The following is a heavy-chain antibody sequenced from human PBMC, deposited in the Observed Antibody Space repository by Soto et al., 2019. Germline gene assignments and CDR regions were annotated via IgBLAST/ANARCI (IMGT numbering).Heavy chain of an antibody. Sequence: WRGVIYPGDSDTRYSPSFHGQVTISADKSISTAYLQWSSLKASDTAMYFCARLPGVRGVFDGFNVWGQGTMVTVSS. CDR3: ARLPGVRGVFDGFNV. D-gene: IGHD3-10*01. CDR2: IYPGDSDT. V-gene: IGHV5-51*01. J-gene: IGHJ3*01.